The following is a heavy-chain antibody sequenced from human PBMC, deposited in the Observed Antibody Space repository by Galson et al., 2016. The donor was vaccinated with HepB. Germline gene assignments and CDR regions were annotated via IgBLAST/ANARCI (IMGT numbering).Heavy chain of an antibody. CDR3: ARRLRETIAHIVYGVYYSGMDV. CDR2: ISYDGSKK. J-gene: IGHJ6*02. Sequence: SLRLSCAASGFTFSDSAMHWVRQAPGKGLEWVALISYDGSKKYYADSVKGRFTISRDNSKNTLYLQMSSLRGEDTAVYFCARRLRETIAHIVYGVYYSGMDVWGQGTTVTVSS. D-gene: IGHD3-16*01. V-gene: IGHV3-30*04. CDR1: GFTFSDSA.